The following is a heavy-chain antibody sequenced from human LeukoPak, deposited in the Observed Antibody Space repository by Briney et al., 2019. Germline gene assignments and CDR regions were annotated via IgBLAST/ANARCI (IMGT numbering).Heavy chain of an antibody. J-gene: IGHJ4*02. CDR3: ARQTGSGLFILP. CDR2: IYYSGNT. V-gene: IGHV4-39*01. CDR1: GFTFSNYPMH. Sequence: PGGSLRLSCAASGFTFSNYPMHWVRQPPGKGLEWIGSIYYSGNTYYNASLKSQVSISIDTSKNQFSLRLTSVTAADTAVYYCARQTGSGLFILPGGRGTLVTVSS. D-gene: IGHD3/OR15-3a*01.